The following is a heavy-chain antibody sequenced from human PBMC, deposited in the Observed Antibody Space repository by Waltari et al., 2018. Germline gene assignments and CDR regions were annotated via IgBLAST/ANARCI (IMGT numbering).Heavy chain of an antibody. Sequence: QVQLQESGPGLVKPSETLSLTCTVSGDSINSYYWSWIRQPAGKGLEWIGRIYTRGRNTYNPSLKSRVTMSGETSKNQFSLKLSSVTAADTAVYYCARDRSSSSSNRFDPWGQGTLVTVSS. D-gene: IGHD6-6*01. CDR3: ARDRSSSSSNRFDP. CDR1: GDSINSYY. V-gene: IGHV4-4*07. CDR2: IYTRGRN. J-gene: IGHJ5*02.